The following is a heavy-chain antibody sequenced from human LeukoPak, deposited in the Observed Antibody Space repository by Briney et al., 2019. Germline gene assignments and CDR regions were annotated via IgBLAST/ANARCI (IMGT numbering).Heavy chain of an antibody. J-gene: IGHJ4*02. CDR3: ARQAAAAGGEFDY. V-gene: IGHV4-59*08. D-gene: IGHD6-13*01. CDR1: GGSISSCY. CDR2: IYYSGST. Sequence: SETLSLTCTVSGGSISSCYWSWIRQPPGKGLEWIGYIYYSGSTNYNPSLKSRVTISVDTSKNQFSLKLSSVTAADTAVYYCARQAAAAGGEFDYWGQGTLVTVSS.